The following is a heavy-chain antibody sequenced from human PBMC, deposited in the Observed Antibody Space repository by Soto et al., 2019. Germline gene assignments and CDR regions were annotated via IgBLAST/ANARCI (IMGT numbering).Heavy chain of an antibody. CDR1: W. D-gene: IGHD3-3*01. Sequence: WWSWVRQPPGKGLEWIGEIYHSGSTNYNPSLKSRVTISVDKSKNQFSLKLSSVTAADTAVYYCARASITIFGVASNWFDPWGQGTLVTVSS. V-gene: IGHV4-4*02. CDR2: IYHSGST. CDR3: ARASITIFGVASNWFDP. J-gene: IGHJ5*02.